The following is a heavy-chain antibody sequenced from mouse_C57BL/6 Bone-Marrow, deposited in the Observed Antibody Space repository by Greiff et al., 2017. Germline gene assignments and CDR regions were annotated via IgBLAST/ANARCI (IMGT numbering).Heavy chain of an antibody. CDR3: VRQGWLLHFDY. V-gene: IGHV10-1*01. D-gene: IGHD2-3*01. J-gene: IGHJ2*01. Sequence: EVQLVESGGGLVQPKGSLKLSCAASGFSFNTYAMNWVRQAPGKGLEWVARIRSKSNNYATYYADSVKDRFTISRDDSESMLYLQMNNLKTEDTAMYYCVRQGWLLHFDYWGQGTTLTVSS. CDR2: IRSKSNNYAT. CDR1: GFSFNTYA.